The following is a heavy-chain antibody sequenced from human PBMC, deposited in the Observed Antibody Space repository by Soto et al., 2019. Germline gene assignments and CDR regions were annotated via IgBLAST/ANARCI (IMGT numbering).Heavy chain of an antibody. V-gene: IGHV3-33*01. CDR3: ERDPSKGRLDY. Sequence: QPGGSLRLSCAASGFTFSSYGMHWVRQAPGKGLEWVAVIWYDGSNKYYADSVKGRFTISRDNSKNTLYLQMNSLRAEDTAVYYCERDPSKGRLDYWGQGTLVTVSS. CDR1: GFTFSSYG. CDR2: IWYDGSNK. D-gene: IGHD3-10*01. J-gene: IGHJ4*02.